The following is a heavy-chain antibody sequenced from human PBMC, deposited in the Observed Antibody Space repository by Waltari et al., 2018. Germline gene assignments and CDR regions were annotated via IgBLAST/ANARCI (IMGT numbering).Heavy chain of an antibody. CDR1: GGTFSSYA. CDR2: IIPIFGTA. V-gene: IGHV1-69*05. CDR3: AREPHEISGLRYYYYMDV. J-gene: IGHJ6*03. Sequence: GSSVKVSCKASGGTFSSYAISWVRQAPGQGLEWMGGIIPIFGTANYAQKFQGRVTMTRDTSISTAYMELSRLRSDDTAVYYCAREPHEISGLRYYYYMDVWGKGTTVTVSS. D-gene: IGHD6-19*01.